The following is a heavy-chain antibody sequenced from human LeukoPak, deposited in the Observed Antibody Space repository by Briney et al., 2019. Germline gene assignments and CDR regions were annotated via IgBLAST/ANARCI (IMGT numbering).Heavy chain of an antibody. CDR1: GFTFSSYG. CDR2: ISYDGSNK. CDR3: AKRDWPYYFDY. D-gene: IGHD3/OR15-3a*01. V-gene: IGHV3-30*18. Sequence: GGSLRLSCAASGFTFSSYGMHWVRQAPGKGLEWVAVISYDGSNKYYADSVKGRFTISRDNSKNTLYLQMNSLRADDTAVYYCAKRDWPYYFDYWGQGTLVAVSS. J-gene: IGHJ4*02.